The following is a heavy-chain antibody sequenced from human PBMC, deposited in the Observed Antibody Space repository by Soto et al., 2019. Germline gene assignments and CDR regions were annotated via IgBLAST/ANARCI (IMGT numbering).Heavy chain of an antibody. Sequence: GSLRLSCAASGFTFSSYAMHWVRQAPGKGLEWVALISYDGSDKDYADSVKGRFTISRDNSRNTLFLQMNSLRAEDTAVYYCARDYYKYYDSSGYYRSPAYWGQGTLVTVSS. J-gene: IGHJ4*02. CDR1: GFTFSSYA. CDR3: ARDYYKYYDSSGYYRSPAY. V-gene: IGHV3-30-3*01. CDR2: ISYDGSDK. D-gene: IGHD3-22*01.